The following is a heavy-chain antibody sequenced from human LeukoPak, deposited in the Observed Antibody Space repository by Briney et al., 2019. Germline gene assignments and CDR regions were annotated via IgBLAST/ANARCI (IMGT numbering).Heavy chain of an antibody. D-gene: IGHD3-16*01. V-gene: IGHV3-15*01. CDR1: GFTFSSYV. Sequence: GRSLRLSCAASGFTFSSYVMHWVRQAPGKGLVWVGRIKSKTDGGTTDYAAPVKGRFTISRDDSKNTLYLQMNSLKTEDTAVYYCTTLALSHNYDYVWGRYFDYWGQGTLVTVSS. J-gene: IGHJ4*02. CDR2: IKSKTDGGTT. CDR3: TTLALSHNYDYVWGRYFDY.